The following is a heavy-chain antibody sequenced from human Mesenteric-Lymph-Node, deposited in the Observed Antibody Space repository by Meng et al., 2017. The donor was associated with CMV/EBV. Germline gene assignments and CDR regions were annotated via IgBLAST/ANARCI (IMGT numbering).Heavy chain of an antibody. J-gene: IGHJ4*02. Sequence: SGFNFHNYAMSWVRQAPGKGLEWVSGISGSGEKTYNVDSVKGRLTISRDNFKSTLHLQMNSLRAEDTAIYYCAKSAAVWEWLPYFDYWGQGTLVTVSS. CDR3: AKSAAVWEWLPYFDY. D-gene: IGHD3-3*02. CDR2: ISGSGEKT. CDR1: GFNFHNYA. V-gene: IGHV3-23*01.